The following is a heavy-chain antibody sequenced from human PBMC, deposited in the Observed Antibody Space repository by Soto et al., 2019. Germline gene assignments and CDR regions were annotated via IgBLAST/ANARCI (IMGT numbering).Heavy chain of an antibody. CDR3: ARLFSNIWHYFES. Sequence: QLQLQESGSGLVKPSQTLSLTCAVSGGSIRSGGYSWSWIRQPPGKGLEWIGNIYHSGSTYYSPSLRSRVTISVDRSKNQFSLKLSSVTAADTAVYYCARLFSNIWHYFESWGQGTLVTVSS. D-gene: IGHD3-10*02. V-gene: IGHV4-30-2*01. J-gene: IGHJ4*02. CDR2: IYHSGST. CDR1: GGSIRSGGYS.